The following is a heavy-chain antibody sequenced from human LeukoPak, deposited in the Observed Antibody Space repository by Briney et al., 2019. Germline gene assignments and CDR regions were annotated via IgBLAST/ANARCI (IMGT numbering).Heavy chain of an antibody. CDR1: GFTFSSYA. CDR2: NSGSGGGT. J-gene: IGHJ4*02. D-gene: IGHD3-10*01. CDR3: AKDLGWFGELFDY. V-gene: IGHV3-23*01. Sequence: GGSLRLSCAASGFTFSSYAMSWVRPAPGKGLEWVSANSGSGGGTYYADSVKGPFTISRDNSKNTLYLQMNSLRAEDTAVYYCAKDLGWFGELFDYWGQGTLVTVSS.